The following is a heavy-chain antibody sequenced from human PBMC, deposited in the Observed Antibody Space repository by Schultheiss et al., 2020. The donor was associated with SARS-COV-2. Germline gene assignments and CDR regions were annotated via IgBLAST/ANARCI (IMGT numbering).Heavy chain of an antibody. CDR1: GGSFSGYY. Sequence: SETLSLTCAVYGGSFSGYYWSWIRQPPGKGLEWIGYIYYSGSTNYNPSLKSRVTISVDTSKNQCSLKLSSVTAADTAVYYCAREYYDVWSGTLSPMYNWFDPWGQGTLVTVSS. V-gene: IGHV4-59*01. J-gene: IGHJ5*02. D-gene: IGHD3-3*01. CDR2: IYYSGST. CDR3: AREYYDVWSGTLSPMYNWFDP.